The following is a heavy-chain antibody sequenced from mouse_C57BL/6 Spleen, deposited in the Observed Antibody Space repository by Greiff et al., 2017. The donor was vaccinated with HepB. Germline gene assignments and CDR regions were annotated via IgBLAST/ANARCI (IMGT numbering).Heavy chain of an antibody. J-gene: IGHJ1*03. CDR2: FYPGSGSI. Sequence: VQLQESGAELVKPGASVKLSCKASGYTFTEYTIHWVKQRSGQGFEWIGWFYPGSGSIKYNENFKDKATLTADKSSSTVYMELSRLTSADSAVYFCERHERADGNFVWYFDVWGTGTTVTVAS. V-gene: IGHV1-62-2*01. D-gene: IGHD2-1*01. CDR3: ERHERADGNFVWYFDV. CDR1: GYTFTEYT.